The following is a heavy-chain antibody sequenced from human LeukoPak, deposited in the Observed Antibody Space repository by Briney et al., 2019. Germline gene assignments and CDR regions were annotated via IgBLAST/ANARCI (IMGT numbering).Heavy chain of an antibody. J-gene: IGHJ4*02. D-gene: IGHD3-22*01. Sequence: GGSLRLSCVDSGFTFSNHAMHWVRQAPDKGLEWVAVISYEGSDKHYTDSVKGRFTISRDNSKKTLYLQMNSLRTEDTALYYCTREGSGRLIDYWGQGTLVTVSS. CDR1: GFTFSNHA. CDR3: TREGSGRLIDY. CDR2: ISYEGSDK. V-gene: IGHV3-30-3*01.